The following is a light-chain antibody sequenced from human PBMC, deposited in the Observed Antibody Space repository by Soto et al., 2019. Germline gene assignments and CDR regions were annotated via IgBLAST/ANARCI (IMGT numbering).Light chain of an antibody. Sequence: ASVGDRVTITCRASQSVTNWLAWYQQKPGKAPNLLIYDASRLQSGIPSRFSGSGSGTEFTLTISSLQPDDFATYYCQQYTTYPYTFGQGTKVDIK. J-gene: IGKJ2*01. CDR3: QQYTTYPYT. CDR2: DAS. CDR1: QSVTNW. V-gene: IGKV1-5*01.